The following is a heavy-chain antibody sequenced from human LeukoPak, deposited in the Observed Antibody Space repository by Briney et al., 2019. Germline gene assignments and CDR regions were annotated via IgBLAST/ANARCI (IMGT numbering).Heavy chain of an antibody. J-gene: IGHJ5*02. D-gene: IGHD2-2*01. CDR1: GFTFSSYS. V-gene: IGHV3-21*01. Sequence: GGSLRLSCAASGFTFSSYSMNWVRQAPGKGLEWVSSISSSSSYIYYADSVKGRFTISRDNAKNSLYLQVNSLRAEDTAVYYCASGDIVVVPARFDPWGQGTLVTVSS. CDR3: ASGDIVVVPARFDP. CDR2: ISSSSSYI.